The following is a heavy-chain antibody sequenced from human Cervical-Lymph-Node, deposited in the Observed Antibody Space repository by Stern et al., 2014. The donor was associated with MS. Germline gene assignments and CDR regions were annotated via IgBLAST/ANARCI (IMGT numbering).Heavy chain of an antibody. D-gene: IGHD1-1*01. Sequence: QVQLQQWGAGLLRPSETLSLTCAVHGASFSGNYWSWIRQTPGKGLAWIGAINSRGGTHYNPSLRSRATLEVDPSRNQFSLRLSSLTAADTAMYYCARERKVERSARLLVSFDVWGQGTLVTVSS. J-gene: IGHJ3*01. CDR3: ARERKVERSARLLVSFDV. V-gene: IGHV4-34*01. CDR1: GASFSGNY. CDR2: INSRGGT.